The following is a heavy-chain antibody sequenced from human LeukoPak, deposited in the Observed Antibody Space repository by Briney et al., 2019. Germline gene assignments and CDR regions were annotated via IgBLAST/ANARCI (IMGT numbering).Heavy chain of an antibody. D-gene: IGHD2-15*01. CDR1: GYTFTSYG. Sequence: ASVKVSCKASGYTFTSYGISWVRQAPGQGLEWMGWISAYNGNTNYAQKLQGRVTMTTDTSTSTAYMELRSLRSDDTAVYYCARDYCSAGSCIMGEYFQHWGQGTLVTASS. J-gene: IGHJ1*01. V-gene: IGHV1-18*01. CDR3: ARDYCSAGSCIMGEYFQH. CDR2: ISAYNGNT.